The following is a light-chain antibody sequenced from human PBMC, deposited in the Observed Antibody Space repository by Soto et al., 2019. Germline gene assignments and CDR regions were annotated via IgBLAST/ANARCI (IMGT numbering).Light chain of an antibody. V-gene: IGLV2-23*02. CDR3: CSYAGSSTYV. CDR1: SSDVGSDNL. J-gene: IGLJ1*01. Sequence: QSALTQPASVSGSPGQSITISCTGTSSDVGSDNLVSWYRQHPGKAPKFIIYEVSERPSGVSNRFSGSKSGNTASLTISGLQAEDEADYYCCSYAGSSTYVFGTGTKVTVL. CDR2: EVS.